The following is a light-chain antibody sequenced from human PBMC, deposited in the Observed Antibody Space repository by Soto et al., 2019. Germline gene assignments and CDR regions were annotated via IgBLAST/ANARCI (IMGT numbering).Light chain of an antibody. CDR3: HQRQSWPRT. CDR2: LTS. Sequence: EIVLTQSPGTLSLSPGERATLSCRASQSVKTFLVWYQQRPGQAPRLLIYLTSNRAAGIPARFSGSGSGTDFTLTISDVEPEDFAVYYCHQRQSWPRTFGQGTKVDIK. CDR1: QSVKTF. J-gene: IGKJ1*01. V-gene: IGKV3-11*01.